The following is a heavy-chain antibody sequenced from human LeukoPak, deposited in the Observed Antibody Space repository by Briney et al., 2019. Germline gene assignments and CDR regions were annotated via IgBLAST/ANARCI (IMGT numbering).Heavy chain of an antibody. Sequence: GGSLRLSCVASGFTYTIYWMSWVRQAPGQGLEWVANIKEDGSEKYYVDSVKGRFTISRDNAKTSLFLQMNNLRVEDTAVYYCARDPSRYLRVGHYDYWGQGTLVAVSS. D-gene: IGHD3-16*01. J-gene: IGHJ4*02. CDR2: IKEDGSEK. V-gene: IGHV3-7*01. CDR3: ARDPSRYLRVGHYDY. CDR1: GFTYTIYW.